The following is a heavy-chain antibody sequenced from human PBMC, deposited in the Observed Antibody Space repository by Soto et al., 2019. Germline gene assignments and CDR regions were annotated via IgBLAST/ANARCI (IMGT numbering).Heavy chain of an antibody. Sequence: QVQLVESGGGVVQPGRSLRLSCAASGFTFSSHGMHWVRQAPGKGLEWVAVISYDGSNKYYADSVKGRFTISRDNSKNTLYLQMNSLRAEDTAVYYCAKDPWTGSSWLVYWGQGTLVTVSS. CDR1: GFTFSSHG. CDR3: AKDPWTGSSWLVY. CDR2: ISYDGSNK. D-gene: IGHD6-13*01. V-gene: IGHV3-30*18. J-gene: IGHJ4*02.